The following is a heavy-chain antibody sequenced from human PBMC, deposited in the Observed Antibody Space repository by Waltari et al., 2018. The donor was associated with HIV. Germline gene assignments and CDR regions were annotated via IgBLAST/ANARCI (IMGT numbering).Heavy chain of an antibody. D-gene: IGHD3-22*01. J-gene: IGHJ4*02. CDR2: INLSRGDI. V-gene: IGHV1-2*06. Sequence: QVQLVQSGAEVKKPEASVKFSCKPSGYTFTAYYMHWVRQDPGKGLEWMGRINLSRGDINSGQKFQGRVTITRDTAVSAAYMELSRLRSDDTAVYFCARDSYYYDSIGFFPDFWGKGTLVTVYS. CDR1: GYTFTAYY. CDR3: ARDSYYYDSIGFFPDF.